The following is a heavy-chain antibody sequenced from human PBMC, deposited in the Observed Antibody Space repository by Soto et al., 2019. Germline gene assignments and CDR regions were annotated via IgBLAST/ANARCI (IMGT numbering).Heavy chain of an antibody. CDR3: RRSSRYSTEV. CDR2: IYSIGNT. J-gene: IGHJ6*02. Sequence: PSETLSLTCTVSGASIRSSAYWGWIRQPPGKGLEWIGSIYSIGNTYYNPSLKSGVTISADTSKNQFSLNLISVTAADTAVYYCRRSSRYSTEVWGQGITVTVSS. CDR1: GASIRSSAY. V-gene: IGHV4-39*01. D-gene: IGHD6-19*01.